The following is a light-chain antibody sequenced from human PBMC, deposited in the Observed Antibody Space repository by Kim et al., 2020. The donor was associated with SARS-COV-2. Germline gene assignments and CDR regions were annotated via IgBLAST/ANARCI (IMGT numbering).Light chain of an antibody. CDR1: NSNIVSNT. V-gene: IGLV1-44*01. J-gene: IGLJ2*01. Sequence: ELTQPPSASGTPGQRVTISWSGSNSNIVSNTVNWYQQLPGTAPKLLIYSNDQRPSRVPDRISGSKSGTSASLAISGLQSEDGADYYCAAWDGSLNGVVFGIGTQLTVL. CDR3: AAWDGSLNGVV. CDR2: SND.